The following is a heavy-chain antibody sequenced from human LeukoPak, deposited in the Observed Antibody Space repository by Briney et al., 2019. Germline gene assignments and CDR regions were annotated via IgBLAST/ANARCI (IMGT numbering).Heavy chain of an antibody. D-gene: IGHD6-13*01. Sequence: ASVKLSCSSSGYTFTGYYMHWVRQAPGQGLEWMGWINPNSGGTNYAQKFQGRVTMPRDTSISTAYMELSRLRSDDTAVYYCARDLDYSSRRLPSGYWAQGHVHTVSS. CDR3: ARDLDYSSRRLPSGY. J-gene: IGHJ4*02. CDR1: GYTFTGYY. CDR2: INPNSGGT. V-gene: IGHV1-2*02.